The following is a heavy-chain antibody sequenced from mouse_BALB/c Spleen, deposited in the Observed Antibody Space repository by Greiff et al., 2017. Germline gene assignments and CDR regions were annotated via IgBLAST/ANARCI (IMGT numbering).Heavy chain of an antibody. D-gene: IGHD4-1*01. CDR1: GFTFSSYT. V-gene: IGHV5-12-2*01. CDR2: ISNGGGST. CDR3: ARRNWEGAMDY. Sequence: DVMLVESGGGLVQPGGSLKLSCAASGFTFSSYTMSWVRQTPEKRLEWVAYISNGGGSTYYPDTVKGRFTISRDNAKNTLYLQMSSLKSEDTAMYYCARRNWEGAMDYWGQGTSVTVSS. J-gene: IGHJ4*01.